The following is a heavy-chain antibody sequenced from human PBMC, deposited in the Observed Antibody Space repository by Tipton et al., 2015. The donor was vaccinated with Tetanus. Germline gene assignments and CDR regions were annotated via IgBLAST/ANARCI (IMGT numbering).Heavy chain of an antibody. CDR2: VAYDGNNK. D-gene: IGHD2-2*01. CDR3: ARDSTYLFDY. Sequence: SLRLSCAASGLSFSGYGLHWLCQAPGKGLEWVALVAYDGNNKYYADSVKGRFTISRDNSKDTLYLQMNSLRAEDTAVYYCARDSTYLFDYWGQGTLVTVSS. CDR1: GLSFSGYG. V-gene: IGHV3-30-3*01. J-gene: IGHJ4*02.